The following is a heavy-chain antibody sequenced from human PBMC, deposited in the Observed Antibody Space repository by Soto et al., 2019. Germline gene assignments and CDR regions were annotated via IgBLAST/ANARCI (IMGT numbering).Heavy chain of an antibody. J-gene: IGHJ6*02. CDR1: GGSISSSSYY. Sequence: SETLSLTCTVSGGSISSSSYYWGWIRQPPGKGLEWIGSIYYSGSTYYNPSLKSRVTISVDTSKNQFSLKLSSVTAADTAVYYCGGYDFYYYYGMDVWGQGTTVTVSS. D-gene: IGHD5-12*01. CDR2: IYYSGST. V-gene: IGHV4-39*01. CDR3: GGYDFYYYYGMDV.